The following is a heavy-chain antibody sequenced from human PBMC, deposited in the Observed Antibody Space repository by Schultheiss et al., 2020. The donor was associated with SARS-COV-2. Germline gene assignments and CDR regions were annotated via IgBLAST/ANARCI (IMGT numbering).Heavy chain of an antibody. J-gene: IGHJ6*03. Sequence: SETLSLTCAVYGGSFSGYYWSWIRQPPGKGLEWIGRIYTSGSTNYNPSLRSRVTMSTDTSENQFSLKLSSVTAADTAVYYCAREFGMVATRRYYYYMDVWGKGTTVTVSS. D-gene: IGHD5-12*01. CDR1: GGSFSGYY. V-gene: IGHV4-59*10. CDR3: AREFGMVATRRYYYYMDV. CDR2: IYTSGST.